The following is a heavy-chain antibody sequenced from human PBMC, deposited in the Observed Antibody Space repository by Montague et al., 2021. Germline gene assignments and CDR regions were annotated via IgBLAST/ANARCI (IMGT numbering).Heavy chain of an antibody. CDR1: GASITSNIYY. D-gene: IGHD6-13*01. CDR2: IYYSGNS. CDR3: ARVFSSWYVGWFDP. Sequence: SETLSLTCTVSGASITSNIYYWGWTRQSPGKGLEWIGSIYYSGNSFYQPSLKSRITVAVDTSKNQFSLKLSSVTAADTAIYYCARVFSSWYVGWFDPWGQGTLVTGSS. J-gene: IGHJ5*02. V-gene: IGHV4-39*07.